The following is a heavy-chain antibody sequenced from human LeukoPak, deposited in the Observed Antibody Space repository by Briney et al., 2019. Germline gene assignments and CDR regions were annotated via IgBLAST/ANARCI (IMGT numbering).Heavy chain of an antibody. J-gene: IGHJ6*03. Sequence: PSETLSLTCTVSGDSISSYYWSWIRQPPGKGLEWIGYIYTSGSTNYNPSLKSRVTISVDTSKNQFSLKLSSVTAADTAVYYCARHWGRYCSSTSCSMGGYYYYYYMDVWGKGTTVTVSS. CDR2: IYTSGST. CDR3: ARHWGRYCSSTSCSMGGYYYYYYMDV. D-gene: IGHD2-2*01. CDR1: GDSISSYY. V-gene: IGHV4-4*09.